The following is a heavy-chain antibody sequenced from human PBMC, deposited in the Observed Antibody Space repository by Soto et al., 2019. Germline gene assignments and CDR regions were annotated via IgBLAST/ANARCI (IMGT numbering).Heavy chain of an antibody. Sequence: GGSLRLSCAASGFTLSSYGMSWVRQAPGKGLEWVSAISGSGGTTYYADSVKGRFTISRDTSKNTLYLQMNSLRAEDTAVYYCAKVERYYYDSSGYYSSPLFWGQGTLVTVSS. CDR3: AKVERYYYDSSGYYSSPLF. V-gene: IGHV3-23*01. CDR1: GFTLSSYG. D-gene: IGHD3-22*01. J-gene: IGHJ4*02. CDR2: ISGSGGTT.